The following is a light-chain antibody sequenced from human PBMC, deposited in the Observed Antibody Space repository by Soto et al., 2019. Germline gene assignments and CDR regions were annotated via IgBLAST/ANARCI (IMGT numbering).Light chain of an antibody. CDR1: QSVLYSSNNRNY. J-gene: IGKJ2*01. CDR3: QQYYSSPYT. V-gene: IGKV4-1*01. Sequence: DIVMTQSPDSLGVSLGERATINCKSGQSVLYSSNNRNYLAWYQQRPGQPPKLLIYWASTRQSGVPDRFSGSGSGADFTLTISSLQAEDVAVYYCQQYYSSPYTFGQGTKLEIK. CDR2: WAS.